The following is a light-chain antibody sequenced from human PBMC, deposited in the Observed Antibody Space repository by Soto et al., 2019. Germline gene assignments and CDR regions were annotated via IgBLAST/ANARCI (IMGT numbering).Light chain of an antibody. V-gene: IGKV1-5*03. CDR2: KAS. Sequence: DIQMTQSPSTLSGSVGYEVSIACRSSQTISSWLAWYQQKPGKAPKLLIYKASTLKSGVPSRFSGSGSGTEFTLTISSLQPDDFATYYCQQYNSYSEAFGQGT. CDR3: QQYNSYSEA. CDR1: QTISSW. J-gene: IGKJ1*01.